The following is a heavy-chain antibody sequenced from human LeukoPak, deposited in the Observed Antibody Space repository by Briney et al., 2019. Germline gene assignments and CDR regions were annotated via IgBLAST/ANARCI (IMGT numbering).Heavy chain of an antibody. Sequence: GGSLRLSCAASGFTFSSYSMNWVRQAPGKGLEWVSGISWNSGSIGYADSVKGRFTISRDNAKNSLYLQMNSLRAEDTALYYCARSRHSYDSTGFPHYWGQGTLVTVSS. CDR2: ISWNSGSI. CDR1: GFTFSSYS. CDR3: ARSRHSYDSTGFPHY. D-gene: IGHD3-22*01. J-gene: IGHJ4*02. V-gene: IGHV3-20*04.